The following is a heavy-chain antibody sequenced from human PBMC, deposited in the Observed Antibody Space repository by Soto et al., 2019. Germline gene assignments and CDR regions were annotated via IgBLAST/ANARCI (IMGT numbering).Heavy chain of an antibody. CDR3: ARARRHAYDY. CDR1: GGSFSGYY. Sequence: SETLSLTCAVYGGSFSGYYWSWIRQPPGKGLEWIGEINHSGSTNYNPSLKSRVTISVDTSKNQFSLKLSPVTAADTAVYYCARARRHAYDYWGQGTLVTVSS. V-gene: IGHV4-34*01. J-gene: IGHJ4*02. CDR2: INHSGST.